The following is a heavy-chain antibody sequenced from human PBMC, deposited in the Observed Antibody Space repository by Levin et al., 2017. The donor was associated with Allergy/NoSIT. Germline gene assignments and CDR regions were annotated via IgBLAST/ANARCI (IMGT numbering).Heavy chain of an antibody. CDR1: GGSISNNY. D-gene: IGHD3-10*01. CDR2: VNYRGST. J-gene: IGHJ3*02. V-gene: IGHV4-59*01. CDR3: ARGEYYYGSGSHPFDI. Sequence: GSLRLSCTVSGGSISNNYWSWIRQPPGRGLEWIAYVNYRGSTNYNPSLKSRVTISVDTPKNQLSLKLSSVTAADTAVYYCARGEYYYGSGSHPFDIWGQGTLVTVSS.